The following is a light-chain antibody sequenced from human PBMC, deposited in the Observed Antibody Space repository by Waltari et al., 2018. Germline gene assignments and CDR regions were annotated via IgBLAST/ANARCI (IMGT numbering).Light chain of an antibody. CDR2: EVS. J-gene: IGLJ2*01. V-gene: IGLV2-8*01. CDR1: SSDIGGYNR. Sequence: QAALTQPPSMSGSPGQSVTISCSGTSSDIGGYNRVSWYQQHPGKAPKLMIYEVSQRPSGVSGRLSGSKSCKTASRTISGRQAEDEADYSCSSYAGSNTLVFGGGTRLTVL. CDR3: SSYAGSNTLV.